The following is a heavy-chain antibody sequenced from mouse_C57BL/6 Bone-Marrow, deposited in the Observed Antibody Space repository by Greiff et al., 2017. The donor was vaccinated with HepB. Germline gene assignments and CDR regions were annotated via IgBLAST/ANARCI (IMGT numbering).Heavy chain of an antibody. CDR2: IDPSDSYT. CDR1: GYTFTSYW. V-gene: IGHV1-59*01. CDR3: AIRAMDY. Sequence: QVQLQQPGAELVRPGTSVKLSCKASGYTFTSYWMHWVKQRPGQGLEWIGVIDPSDSYTNYNQKFKGKATLTVDKSSSTAYMQLSSLTSEDSAVYYCAIRAMDYWGQGTSVTVSS. J-gene: IGHJ4*01.